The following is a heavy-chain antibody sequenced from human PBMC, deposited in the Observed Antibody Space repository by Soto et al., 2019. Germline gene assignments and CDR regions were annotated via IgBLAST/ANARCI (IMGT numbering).Heavy chain of an antibody. CDR3: ARDVGPLEPAALIAFDI. CDR1: GYTFTSYG. V-gene: IGHV1-18*01. J-gene: IGHJ3*02. D-gene: IGHD2-2*01. Sequence: QVQLVQSGAEVKKPGASVKVSCKASGYTFTSYGISWVRQAPGQGLEWMGWISAYNGNTNYAQKLQGRVTMTTDTSTSTAYMELRRLRSDDTAVYYCARDVGPLEPAALIAFDIWGQGTMVTVSS. CDR2: ISAYNGNT.